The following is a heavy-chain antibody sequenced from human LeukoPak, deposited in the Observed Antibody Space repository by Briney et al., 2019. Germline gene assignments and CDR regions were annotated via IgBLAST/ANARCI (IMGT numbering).Heavy chain of an antibody. CDR3: ARDARVPAAIKGYYYYMDV. V-gene: IGHV1-2*02. Sequence: ASVKVSCKASGYTFTGYYMHWVRQAPGQGLEWMGWINPNSGGTNYAQKFQGRVTMTRDTSISTAYMELSRLRSADTAVYYCARDARVPAAIKGYYYYMDVWGKGTTVTVSS. D-gene: IGHD2-2*01. CDR1: GYTFTGYY. CDR2: INPNSGGT. J-gene: IGHJ6*03.